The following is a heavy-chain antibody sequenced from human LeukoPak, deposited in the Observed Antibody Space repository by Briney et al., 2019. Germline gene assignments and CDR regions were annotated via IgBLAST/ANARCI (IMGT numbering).Heavy chain of an antibody. D-gene: IGHD3-10*01. CDR2: IKYDGSEK. V-gene: IGHV3-7*03. CDR3: AREPVRKRWFDS. Sequence: PGGSLSLSCPGSGFAFSNYWMSWVRQAPGKGLEWVANIKYDGSEKYYVDSVKGRLTISRDNAKNSLYLQMNSLRAEDTAVYYCAREPVRKRWFDSWGQGTLVTVSS. J-gene: IGHJ5*01. CDR1: GFAFSNYW.